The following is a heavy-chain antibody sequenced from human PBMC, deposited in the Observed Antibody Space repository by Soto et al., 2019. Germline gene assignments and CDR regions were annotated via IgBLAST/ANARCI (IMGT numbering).Heavy chain of an antibody. CDR2: MNTNTGNT. V-gene: IGHV1-8*01. Sequence: QVLLVQSGADVKKPGASVKVSCKTSGYTFTEFDINWVRQAPGQGLEWMGWMNTNTGNTGYAQKFQGRVPTTRDTSSSTAYMELRRLRSEDTAVYYCARVVRFFGGHAGYWGQGTLVTVSS. CDR1: GYTFTEFD. CDR3: ARVVRFFGGHAGY. D-gene: IGHD3-3*01. J-gene: IGHJ4*02.